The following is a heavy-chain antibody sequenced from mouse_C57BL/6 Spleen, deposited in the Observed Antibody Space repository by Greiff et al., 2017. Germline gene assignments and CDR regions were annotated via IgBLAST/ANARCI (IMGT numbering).Heavy chain of an antibody. CDR3: ARYNDYDVRGYYFDY. CDR1: GFTFTAYY. V-gene: IGHV7-3*01. D-gene: IGHD2-4*01. CDR2: IRNKANGYTT. Sequence: DVMLVESGGGLVQPGGSLSLSCAASGFTFTAYYMSWVRQPPGKALEWLGFIRNKANGYTTEYSASVKGRFTISRDNSQSILYLQMNALRAEDSATYYCARYNDYDVRGYYFDYWGQGTTLTVSS. J-gene: IGHJ2*01.